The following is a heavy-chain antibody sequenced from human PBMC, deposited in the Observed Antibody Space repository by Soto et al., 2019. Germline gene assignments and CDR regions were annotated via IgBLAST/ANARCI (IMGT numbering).Heavy chain of an antibody. CDR3: AHRRNYDGSWNEGVFDY. V-gene: IGHV2-5*02. CDR1: GFSLTSRPVG. D-gene: IGHD3-16*01. CDR2: IYWDDDK. J-gene: IGHJ4*02. Sequence: QITLKESGPTLVKPTQTLTLTCTFSGFSLTSRPVGVGWVRQPPGKALEWLAFIYWDDDKRYSPSLRSTLTVTKYTSKILVVRTLTNMDPVDTATYYCAHRRNYDGSWNEGVFDYWGQGNLVTVSS.